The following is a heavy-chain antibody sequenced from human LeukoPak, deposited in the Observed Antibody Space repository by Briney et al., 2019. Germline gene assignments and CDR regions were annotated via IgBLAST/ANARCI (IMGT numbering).Heavy chain of an antibody. CDR2: MKSMVSGGTP. CDR3: NTDFL. Sequence: GGSLRLSCEASGLTLRNAWIHWVREAPGKGLEWVGRMKSMVSGGTPDYAAPVRGRFTISRDDSKNTLYLQMNSLPTEDGAVYYCNTDFLWGQGTMVTVSS. CDR1: GLTLRNAW. V-gene: IGHV3-15*01. J-gene: IGHJ3*01.